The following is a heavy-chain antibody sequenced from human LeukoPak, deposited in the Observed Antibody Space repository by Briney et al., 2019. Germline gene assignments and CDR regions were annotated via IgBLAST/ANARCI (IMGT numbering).Heavy chain of an antibody. CDR3: ARDISSSWYAYYYYYGMDV. CDR1: GYTFTSYY. V-gene: IGHV1-46*01. J-gene: IGHJ6*02. Sequence: ASVKVSCKASGYTFTSYYMHWVRQAPGQGLEWMGIINPSGGSTSYAQKFQGRVTMTRDTSTSTVYMELSSLGSEDTAVYYCARDISSSWYAYYYYYGMDVWGQGTTVTVSS. D-gene: IGHD6-13*01. CDR2: INPSGGST.